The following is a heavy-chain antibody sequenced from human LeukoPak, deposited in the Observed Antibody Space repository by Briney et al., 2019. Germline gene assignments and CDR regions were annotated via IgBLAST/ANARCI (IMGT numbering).Heavy chain of an antibody. V-gene: IGHV4-4*02. CDR1: GDSISSSNW. J-gene: IGHJ3*02. D-gene: IGHD3-22*01. CDR3: AREYHYDSSGEYDAFDI. Sequence: SETLSLTCAVSGDSISSSNWRSGVRPPPGKGLEWIGDIYHSGRTNYNPSLKSRVTISGDKSKNQFSLKLSSVTAADTAVYFCAREYHYDSSGEYDAFDIWGQGTMVTVSS. CDR2: IYHSGRT.